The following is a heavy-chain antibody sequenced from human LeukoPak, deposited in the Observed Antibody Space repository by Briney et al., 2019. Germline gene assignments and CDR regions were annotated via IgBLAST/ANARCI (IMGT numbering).Heavy chain of an antibody. J-gene: IGHJ3*02. CDR2: ISSSGSTI. D-gene: IGHD6-6*01. CDR1: GFTFSDYY. Sequence: GGSLRLSCAASGFTFSDYYMSWIRQAPGKGLEWVSYISSSGSTIYYADSVKGRFTISRDNAKNSLYLQMNSLRAEDTAVYYCARGADYIEYSSSAADAFDIWGQGTMVTVSS. V-gene: IGHV3-11*04. CDR3: ARGADYIEYSSSAADAFDI.